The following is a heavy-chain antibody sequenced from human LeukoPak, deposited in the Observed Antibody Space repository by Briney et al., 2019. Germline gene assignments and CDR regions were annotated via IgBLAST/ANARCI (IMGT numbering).Heavy chain of an antibody. V-gene: IGHV4-4*07. J-gene: IGHJ3*02. CDR2: VYTSGST. CDR1: GGSISGYY. Sequence: SETLSLTCSVSGGSISGYYWAWIRQPAGKGLEWIGRVYTSGSTHYNPSLKTRLTMSVDTSKNQFSLKLSSVTAADTAVYYCARLITGTTTAFDIWGQGTMVTVSS. CDR3: ARLITGTTTAFDI. D-gene: IGHD1-7*01.